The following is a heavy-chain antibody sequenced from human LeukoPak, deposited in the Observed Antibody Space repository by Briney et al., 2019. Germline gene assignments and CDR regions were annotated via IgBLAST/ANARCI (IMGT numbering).Heavy chain of an antibody. D-gene: IGHD1-14*01. CDR3: ARWYQTRSTGWSPDY. V-gene: IGHV1-2*02. Sequence: VASVKVSCKASGYTFTGYYMHWVRQAPGQGLEWMGWINPNSGGTNYAQKFQGRVTMTRDTSISTAYMELSRLRSDDTAVYYCARWYQTRSTGWSPDYWGQGTLVTVSP. CDR1: GYTFTGYY. J-gene: IGHJ4*02. CDR2: INPNSGGT.